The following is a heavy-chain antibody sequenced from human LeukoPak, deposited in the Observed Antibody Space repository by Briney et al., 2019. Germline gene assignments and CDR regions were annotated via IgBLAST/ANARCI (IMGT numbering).Heavy chain of an antibody. CDR3: ARYRPHVNMVRGVMSMDV. D-gene: IGHD3-10*01. CDR2: INPNSGGT. J-gene: IGHJ6*03. V-gene: IGHV1-2*02. CDR1: GYTFTGYY. Sequence: ASVKVSCKASGYTFTGYYMHWVRQAPGQGLEWMGWINPNSGGTNYAQKFQGRVTMTRNTSIITAYMELSSLRSEDTAVYYCARYRPHVNMVRGVMSMDVWGKGTTVTISS.